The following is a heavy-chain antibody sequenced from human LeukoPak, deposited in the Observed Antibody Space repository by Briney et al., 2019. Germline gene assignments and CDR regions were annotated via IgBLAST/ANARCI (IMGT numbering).Heavy chain of an antibody. CDR2: INHSGST. CDR3: ARTSPNQEDIVVVPAAFDI. V-gene: IGHV4-34*01. CDR1: GGSFSGYY. J-gene: IGHJ3*02. D-gene: IGHD2-2*01. Sequence: SSETLSLTCAVYGGSFSGYYWSWIRQPPGKGLEWIGGINHSGSTNYNPSLKSRVTISVDTSKNQFSLKLSSVTAADTAVYYCARTSPNQEDIVVVPAAFDIWGQGTMVTVSS.